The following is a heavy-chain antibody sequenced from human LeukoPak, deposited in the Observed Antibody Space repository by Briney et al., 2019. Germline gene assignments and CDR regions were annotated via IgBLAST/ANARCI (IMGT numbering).Heavy chain of an antibody. Sequence: PGGSLRLSCVASRVTFSSYAMSWVRQAPGKGRECVSAISDSDGSTYYAASVKGRFTISRDNSKNTLYMQMNSLRAEDTAVYYCAKGRGYDLLIPFDYWGQGALVTVSS. CDR1: RVTFSSYA. D-gene: IGHD5-12*01. CDR3: AKGRGYDLLIPFDY. V-gene: IGHV3-23*01. J-gene: IGHJ4*02. CDR2: ISDSDGST.